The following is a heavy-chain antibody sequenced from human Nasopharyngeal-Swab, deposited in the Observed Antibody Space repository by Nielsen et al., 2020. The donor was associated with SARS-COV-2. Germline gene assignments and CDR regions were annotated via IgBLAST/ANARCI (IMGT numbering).Heavy chain of an antibody. CDR3: ATGPTATSSSWFDS. V-gene: IGHV3-74*01. Sequence: LSLTCAASGFTFSTTWMHWVRQAPGKGLVWVSHINTDGTYTIYADSVKGRFTISRDNVKNTVYLQMNSLRAEDTAVYYCATGPTATSSSWFDSWGQGTLVTVSS. CDR1: GFTFSTTW. D-gene: IGHD6-19*01. J-gene: IGHJ5*01. CDR2: INTDGTYT.